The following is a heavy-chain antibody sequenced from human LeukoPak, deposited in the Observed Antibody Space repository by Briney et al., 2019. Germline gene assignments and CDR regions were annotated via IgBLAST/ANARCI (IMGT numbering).Heavy chain of an antibody. CDR1: GFTFSGYA. CDR3: AKESSVAGAGLLDY. CDR2: ISGSGGSK. V-gene: IGHV3-23*01. Sequence: GGSLRLSCAASGFTFSGYAMSWVRQAPEKGLEWVSSISGSGGSKWFADSVKGRFTISRDNSENTLYLQMNRLRAEDTALYYCAKESSVAGAGLLDYWGQGTLVTVSS. J-gene: IGHJ4*02. D-gene: IGHD6-19*01.